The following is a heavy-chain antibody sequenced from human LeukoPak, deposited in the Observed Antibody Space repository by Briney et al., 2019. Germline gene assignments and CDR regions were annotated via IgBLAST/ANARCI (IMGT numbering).Heavy chain of an antibody. CDR3: ARSVDSSSQRWFQH. D-gene: IGHD6-13*01. J-gene: IGHJ1*01. CDR2: IYHSGST. CDR1: GGSISSGGYY. Sequence: PSETLSLTCTVSGGSISSGGYYWSWDRQPPGKGLKWIGEIYHSGSTNYNPSLKSRVTISVDKSKNQFSLKLSSVTAADTAVYYCARSVDSSSQRWFQHWGQGTLVTVSS. V-gene: IGHV4-39*07.